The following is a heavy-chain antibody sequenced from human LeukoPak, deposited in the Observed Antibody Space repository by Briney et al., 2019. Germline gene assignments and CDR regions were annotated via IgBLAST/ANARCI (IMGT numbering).Heavy chain of an antibody. CDR3: AREVWDYYDSSGYYYHDY. V-gene: IGHV3-74*01. D-gene: IGHD3-22*01. CDR2: INSDGSST. Sequence: GGSLRLSCAASGFTFSSYWMHWVRQAPGKVLVWVSRINSDGSSTSYADSVKGRFTISRDNAKNTLYLQMNSLRAEDTAVYYCAREVWDYYDSSGYYYHDYWGQGTLVTVSS. J-gene: IGHJ4*02. CDR1: GFTFSSYW.